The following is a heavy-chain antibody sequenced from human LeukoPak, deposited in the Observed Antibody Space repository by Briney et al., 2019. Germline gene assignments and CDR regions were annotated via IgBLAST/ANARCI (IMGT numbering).Heavy chain of an antibody. J-gene: IGHJ4*02. V-gene: IGHV4-59*01. CDR1: GGSISSYF. Sequence: SETLSLTCTVSGGSISSYFWSWIRQPPGMGLEWIGYIYYTGTTNYNPSLKSRVTISVDTSKNQCSLKLSSVTAADTAVYYCARQSISGSSLSYFDYWGQGTLVNVSS. D-gene: IGHD3-22*01. CDR3: ARQSISGSSLSYFDY. CDR2: IYYTGTT.